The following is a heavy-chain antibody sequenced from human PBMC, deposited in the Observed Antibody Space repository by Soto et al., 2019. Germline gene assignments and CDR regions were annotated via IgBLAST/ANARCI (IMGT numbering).Heavy chain of an antibody. CDR3: VTWADAADEDYFHH. J-gene: IGHJ1*01. CDR1: GCRFTSSW. V-gene: IGHV3-7*01. CDR2: INQNGGQK. Sequence: EVQLVESGGGLVQPGGSLRLSCAASGCRFTSSWMSWVRQAPGKGLEWVAHINQNGGQKYYVDSAKGRFTISRDNAKTSLYLQMNSLRVEDTAVFYCVTWADAADEDYFHHWGQGTLVTVSS. D-gene: IGHD3-16*01.